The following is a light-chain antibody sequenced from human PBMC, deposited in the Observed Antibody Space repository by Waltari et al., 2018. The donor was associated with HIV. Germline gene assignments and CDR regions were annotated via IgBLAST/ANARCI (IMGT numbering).Light chain of an antibody. CDR3: SSYAGSNYV. CDR2: EVS. V-gene: IGLV2-8*01. Sequence: HSALTQPPSASGSPGQSVTISCTGTSSDVGGYTYVSWYQQHPGKAPKLMIYEVSKRPSGVPDRFFGSKSGNTASLTVSGLQAEDEADYYCSSYAGSNYVFGTGTKVTVL. J-gene: IGLJ1*01. CDR1: SSDVGGYTY.